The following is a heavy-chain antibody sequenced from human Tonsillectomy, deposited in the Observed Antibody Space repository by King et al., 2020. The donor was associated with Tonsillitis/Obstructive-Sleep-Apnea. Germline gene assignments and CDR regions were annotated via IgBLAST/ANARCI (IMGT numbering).Heavy chain of an antibody. CDR3: ARTDYYDSSGYYPFDY. J-gene: IGHJ4*02. V-gene: IGHV4-39*01. Sequence: QLQESGPGLVKPSETLSLTCTVSGGSISSSSYYWGWIRQPPGKGLEWIGSIYYSGSTYYNPSLKSRVTISVDTSKNQFSLKLSSVTAADTAVYYCARTDYYDSSGYYPFDYWGQGTLVTVSS. CDR1: GGSISSSSYY. D-gene: IGHD3-22*01. CDR2: IYYSGST.